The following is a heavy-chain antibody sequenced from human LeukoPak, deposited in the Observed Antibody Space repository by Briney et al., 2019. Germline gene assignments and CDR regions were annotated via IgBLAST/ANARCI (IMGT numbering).Heavy chain of an antibody. CDR3: VRLLAYDNSGDPDTFDL. J-gene: IGHJ3*01. CDR2: IYTSGTT. D-gene: IGHD3-22*01. Sequence: SPSETLSLTCTVSGCSFSSYYLSWIRQPAGKGLEWIGRIYTSGTTNYNPSLKSRVTMSLDTSRNQSSLKLSFVTAALRAEFYCVRLLAYDNSGDPDTFDLWGQGTMVTVSS. V-gene: IGHV4-4*07. CDR1: GCSFSSYY.